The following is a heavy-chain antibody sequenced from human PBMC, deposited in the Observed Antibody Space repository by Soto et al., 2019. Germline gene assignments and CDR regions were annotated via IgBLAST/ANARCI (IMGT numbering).Heavy chain of an antibody. J-gene: IGHJ4*02. CDR1: GFTFSSYA. D-gene: IGHD3-10*01. V-gene: IGHV3-23*01. CDR3: AKFWFGEQYYFDY. Sequence: GGSLRLSCAASGFTFSSYAMRWVRQAPGKGLERVSAISGSGGSTYYADSVGGRFTISREFSKNTLFLQMNSLRAEDTAVYYCAKFWFGEQYYFDYWGQGTLVTVSS. CDR2: ISGSGGST.